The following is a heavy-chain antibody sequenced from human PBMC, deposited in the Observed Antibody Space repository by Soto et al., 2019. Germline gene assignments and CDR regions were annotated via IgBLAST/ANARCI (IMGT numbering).Heavy chain of an antibody. V-gene: IGHV1-69*08. D-gene: IGHD3-9*01. J-gene: IGHJ6*01. Sequence: QVQLVQSGAEVKKPGSSVKVSCKASGGTFSSYTISWVRQAPGQGLEWMGRIIPILGIANYAQKFQGRVTSTADKSTSTAYMELSSLRSEDTAVYYCARDLSVLTGTPRGMDVWGQGTTVTVSS. CDR1: GGTFSSYT. CDR2: IIPILGIA. CDR3: ARDLSVLTGTPRGMDV.